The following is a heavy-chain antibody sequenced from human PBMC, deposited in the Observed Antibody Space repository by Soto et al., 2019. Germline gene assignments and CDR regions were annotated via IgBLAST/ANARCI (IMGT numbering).Heavy chain of an antibody. CDR2: TYYRSKWYN. V-gene: IGHV6-1*01. J-gene: IGHJ2*01. CDR3: ARDGSGFHWYFDL. CDR1: SDIVSIMSAT. D-gene: IGHD5-12*01. Sequence: SQTLSHTCPISSDIVSIMSATSCCIRQSPWGVLEWVGRTYYRSKWYNDYAVSVKGRIVITSDTSKNQFSLQLNSVTPEDTAVYYCARDGSGFHWYFDLWGRGT.